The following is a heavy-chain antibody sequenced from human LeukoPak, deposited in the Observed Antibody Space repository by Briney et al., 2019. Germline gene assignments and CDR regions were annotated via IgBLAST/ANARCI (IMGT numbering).Heavy chain of an antibody. Sequence: GESLKISCKGSGYSFTSYWIGWVRQMPGKGLEWMGIIYPGDSDTRYSPSFQGQVTISADKSISTAYLQWSSLKASDTAMYYCARMDFNRDGYNGFDYWGQGTLVTVSS. CDR2: IYPGDSDT. V-gene: IGHV5-51*01. D-gene: IGHD5-24*01. J-gene: IGHJ4*02. CDR1: GYSFTSYW. CDR3: ARMDFNRDGYNGFDY.